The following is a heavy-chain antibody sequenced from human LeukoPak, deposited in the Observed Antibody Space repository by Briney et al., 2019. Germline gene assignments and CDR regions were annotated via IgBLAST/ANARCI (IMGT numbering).Heavy chain of an antibody. J-gene: IGHJ4*02. D-gene: IGHD1-26*01. Sequence: GGSLRLSCAASGFSFSSYSTSWVRQAPGKGLEWVSAISGSGAYTYYADSVKGRFTISRDNSNNTMLLQMNSLRAEDTAVYYCAKGRPGTHYRIDYWGQGTLVTVSS. CDR2: ISGSGAYT. CDR1: GFSFSSYS. CDR3: AKGRPGTHYRIDY. V-gene: IGHV3-23*01.